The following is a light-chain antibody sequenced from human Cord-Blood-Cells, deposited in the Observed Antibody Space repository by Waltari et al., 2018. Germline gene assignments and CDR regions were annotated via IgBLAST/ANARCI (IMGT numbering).Light chain of an antibody. V-gene: IGKV1-5*03. J-gene: IGKJ1*01. CDR1: QGISSW. CDR3: QQYNSYSQT. CDR2: KAS. Sequence: DIQMTQSPSTLSASVGARVTITCRASQGISSWLAWYQQKPGKAPKLLIYKASSLESGVPSRFSGSGSGTEFTLTISSLQPDDFATYYCQQYNSYSQTFGQGTKVEIK.